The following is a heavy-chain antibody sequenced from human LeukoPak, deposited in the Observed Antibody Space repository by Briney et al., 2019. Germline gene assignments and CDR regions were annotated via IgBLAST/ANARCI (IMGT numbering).Heavy chain of an antibody. CDR3: ARGRAVGGTNLDY. V-gene: IGHV4-34*01. J-gene: IGHJ4*02. D-gene: IGHD3-16*01. CDR2: INHSGST. Sequence: PSETLSLTCTVSSDSISSYYWSWIRQPPGKGLEWLGEINHSGSTNYNPSLKSRVTISVDTSKNQFSLKLSSVTAADTAVYYCARGRAVGGTNLDYWGQGTLVTVSS. CDR1: SDSISSYY.